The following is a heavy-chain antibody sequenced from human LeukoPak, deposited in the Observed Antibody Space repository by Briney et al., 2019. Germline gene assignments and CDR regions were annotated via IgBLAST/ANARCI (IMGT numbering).Heavy chain of an antibody. J-gene: IGHJ3*02. CDR3: ARHIPGIRAYDI. CDR1: RDSINNYY. CDR2: ISNSGST. Sequence: PSETLSLTCTVSRDSINNYYWSWIRQPPGKGLEWIGYISNSGSTNYNPSLKSPVTISVDTSRSQFSLKLSSVTAADTAVYYCARHIPGIRAYDIWGQGKMVNVSS. V-gene: IGHV4-59*08. D-gene: IGHD2-2*02.